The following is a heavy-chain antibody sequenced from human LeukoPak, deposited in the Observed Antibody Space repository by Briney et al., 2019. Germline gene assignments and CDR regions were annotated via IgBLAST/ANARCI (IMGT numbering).Heavy chain of an antibody. D-gene: IGHD3-22*01. J-gene: IGHJ4*02. Sequence: AETLSLTCTVSGGSIRSYYWSWIRQPAGKGLEWIGRIYTSGSTNYNPSLKSRVTMSVDTSKNQFSLKLSSVTAADTAVYYCAREGERRNYYDSSGYDYWGQGTLVTVSS. V-gene: IGHV4-4*07. CDR1: GGSIRSYY. CDR2: IYTSGST. CDR3: AREGERRNYYDSSGYDY.